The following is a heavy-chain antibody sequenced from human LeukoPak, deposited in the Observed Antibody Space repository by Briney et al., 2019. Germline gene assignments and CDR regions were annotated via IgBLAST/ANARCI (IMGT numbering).Heavy chain of an antibody. Sequence: ASVKVSCKASGYTFTGYYMHWVRQAPGQGLEWMGWINPNSGGTNYAQKFQGRVTMTRDTSISTAYMELSRLRSEDTAVYYCARRGSDRYTSGLYYFDYWGQGTLVTVSS. CDR2: INPNSGGT. CDR3: ARRGSDRYTSGLYYFDY. V-gene: IGHV1-2*02. J-gene: IGHJ4*02. CDR1: GYTFTGYY. D-gene: IGHD3-22*01.